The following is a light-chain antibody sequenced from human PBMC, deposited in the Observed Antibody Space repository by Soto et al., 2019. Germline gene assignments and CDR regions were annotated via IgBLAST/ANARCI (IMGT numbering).Light chain of an antibody. CDR1: QGISSA. Sequence: AIQLTQSPSSLSASVGDRVTITCRASQGISSALAWYQQKPGKAPKLLIYDASSLESGVPSRFSGSGSGTDFTLTISSLQPEDFATYYCQQFNSYPLRFTVGPGTKVDSK. J-gene: IGKJ3*01. V-gene: IGKV1-13*02. CDR2: DAS. CDR3: QQFNSYPLRFT.